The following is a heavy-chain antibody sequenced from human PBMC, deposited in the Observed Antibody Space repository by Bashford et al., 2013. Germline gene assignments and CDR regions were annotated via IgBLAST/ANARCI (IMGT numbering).Heavy chain of an antibody. Sequence: TSSETLSLTCTVSGGSISSYYWSWIRQPPGKGLEWIGYIYYSGSTNYNPSLKSRVTMSVDTSKNQFSLKLSSVTAADTAVYYCARGNYDSSGYYYFDYWGQGTLVTVSS. D-gene: IGHD3-22*01. V-gene: IGHV4-59*12. CDR3: ARGNYDSSGYYYFDY. J-gene: IGHJ4*02. CDR2: IYYSGST. CDR1: GGSISSYY.